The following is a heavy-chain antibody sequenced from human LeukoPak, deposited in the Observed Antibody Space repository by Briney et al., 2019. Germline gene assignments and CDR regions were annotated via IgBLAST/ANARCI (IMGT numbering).Heavy chain of an antibody. J-gene: IGHJ6*02. Sequence: SETLSLTCTVSGGFISSYYWSWIRQPPGKGLEWIGYIYYSGSTNYNPSLKSRVTISVDTSKNQFSLKLSSVTAADTAVYYCARVTRSGSYYYYYGMDVWGQGTTVTVSS. CDR3: ARVTRSGSYYYYYGMDV. CDR1: GGFISSYY. CDR2: IYYSGST. D-gene: IGHD1-26*01. V-gene: IGHV4-59*01.